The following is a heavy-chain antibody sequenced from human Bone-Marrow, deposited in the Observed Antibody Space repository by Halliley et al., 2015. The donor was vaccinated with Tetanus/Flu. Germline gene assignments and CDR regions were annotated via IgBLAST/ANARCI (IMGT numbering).Heavy chain of an antibody. J-gene: IGHJ1*01. D-gene: IGHD4-17*01. Sequence: LEWVGYIYDSGVSNHNPSLNSRVAISVDTSKNQFSLRLTSVTPADTAVYYWARVGRRGDYNYFYWGQGTLVTVSP. V-gene: IGHV4-59*01. CDR3: ARVGRRGDYNYFY. CDR2: IYDSGVS.